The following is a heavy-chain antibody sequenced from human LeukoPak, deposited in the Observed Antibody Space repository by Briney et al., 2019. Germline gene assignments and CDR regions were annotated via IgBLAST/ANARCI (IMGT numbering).Heavy chain of an antibody. CDR2: ISGSGGST. J-gene: IGHJ4*02. CDR3: AKDSGIVGATIDY. V-gene: IGHV3-23*01. Sequence: GGSLRLSCAASGFTFSSYAMSWVRQAPGKGLEWVSAISGSGGSTYYADSVKGRFTISRDSSKHTLYLQMNSLRAEDTAVYYCAKDSGIVGATIDYWGQGTLVTVSS. D-gene: IGHD1-26*01. CDR1: GFTFSSYA.